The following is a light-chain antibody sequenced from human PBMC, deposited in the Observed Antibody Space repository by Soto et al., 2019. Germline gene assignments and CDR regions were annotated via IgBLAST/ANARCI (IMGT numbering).Light chain of an antibody. CDR3: QQSYTAPRT. Sequence: DIQMTQSPSSLSASVGDSVTITCRASQSITSYLNWYQQKPGEAPKLLIYAASNLQSGVPSRFSGGGSGTDFTLTISSLQPEDFATYYGQQSYTAPRTFGQGTKVEIK. CDR1: QSITSY. CDR2: AAS. J-gene: IGKJ1*01. V-gene: IGKV1-39*01.